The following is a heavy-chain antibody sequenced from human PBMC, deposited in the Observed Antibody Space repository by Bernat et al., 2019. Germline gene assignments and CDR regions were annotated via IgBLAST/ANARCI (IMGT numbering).Heavy chain of an antibody. V-gene: IGHV4-39*01. CDR3: ARPSGYYYGAIDY. CDR1: GGSISSGSYY. Sequence: QLQLQESGPGLVKPSETLSLTCTVSGGSISSGSYYWGWIRQPPGKGLEWIGSIYYSGSTYYNPSLKSRVTISVDTSKNQFSLKLSSVTAADTAVYYCARPSGYYYGAIDYWGQGTLVTVSS. CDR2: IYYSGST. D-gene: IGHD3-22*01. J-gene: IGHJ4*02.